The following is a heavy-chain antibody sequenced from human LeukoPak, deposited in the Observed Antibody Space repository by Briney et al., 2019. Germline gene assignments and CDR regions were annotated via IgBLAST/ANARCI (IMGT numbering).Heavy chain of an antibody. CDR1: GFTFSSYA. CDR3: AKAYYDSSGYYYFDY. CDR2: ISGSGGST. Sequence: GGSLRLSCAASGFTFSSYAMSWVRQAPGKGLEWVSAISGSGGSTYYADSVKGRFTISRDNSKNTVYLQMNSLRAEDTAVYYCAKAYYDSSGYYYFDYWGQGTLVTVSS. J-gene: IGHJ4*02. V-gene: IGHV3-23*01. D-gene: IGHD3-22*01.